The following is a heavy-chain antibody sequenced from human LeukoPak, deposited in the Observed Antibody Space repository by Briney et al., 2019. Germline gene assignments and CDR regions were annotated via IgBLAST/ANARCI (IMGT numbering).Heavy chain of an antibody. Sequence: PGRSLRLSCAXSXXTXXSXXXXXXXXXXXXXXXWXAVXSXXXTXKYXPDSVKGRFTVSRDXSKNTLYLQMNSLRAEDTAVYYCAXNGSLRYLDWLSEGDAFDIWGQGTMVTVSS. CDR1: XXTXXSXX. CDR2: XSXXXTXK. CDR3: AXNGSLRYLDWLSEGDAFDI. V-gene: IGHV3-30-3*01. D-gene: IGHD3-9*01. J-gene: IGHJ3*02.